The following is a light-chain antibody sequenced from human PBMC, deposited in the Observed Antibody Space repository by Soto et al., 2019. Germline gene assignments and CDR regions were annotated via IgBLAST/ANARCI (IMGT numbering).Light chain of an antibody. J-gene: IGKJ3*01. V-gene: IGKV1-39*01. CDR2: AAS. Sequence: IQMTQSPSSLSASAGDRVTITCRSRQSISSYLNWYQQKPGKAPKLLIYAASNLQSEVPSRFSGSGSGTDFSLTISSLHPDDFATCFCQHSYRTPFNVGPGTKVEIK. CDR1: QSISSY. CDR3: QHSYRTPFN.